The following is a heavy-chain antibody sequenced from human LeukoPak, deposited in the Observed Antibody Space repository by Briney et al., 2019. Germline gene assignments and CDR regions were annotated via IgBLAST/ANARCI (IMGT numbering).Heavy chain of an antibody. V-gene: IGHV4-4*02. D-gene: IGHD5-18*01. Sequence: SETLSLTCAVSGGSISSSNWWSWVRQPPGKGLEWIGEIYHSGSTNYNPSLKSRVTISVDKSKNQFSLKLSSVTAADTAVYYCARWRGDSYGYRYYFDYWGQGTLVTVSS. J-gene: IGHJ4*02. CDR2: IYHSGST. CDR1: GGSISSSNW. CDR3: ARWRGDSYGYRYYFDY.